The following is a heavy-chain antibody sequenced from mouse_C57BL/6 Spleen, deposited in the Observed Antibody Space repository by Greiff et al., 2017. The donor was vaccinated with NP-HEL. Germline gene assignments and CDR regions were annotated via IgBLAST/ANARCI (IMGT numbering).Heavy chain of an antibody. CDR3: EVYGSSPYYFDY. V-gene: IGHV1-64*01. CDR1: GYTFTSYW. D-gene: IGHD1-1*01. CDR2: IHPNSGST. J-gene: IGHJ2*01. Sequence: QVQLQQPGAELVKPGASVKLSCKASGYTFTSYWMHWVKQRPGHGLEWIGMIHPNSGSTNYNEKFKSKATLTVDKSSSTAYMQLSSLTSEDSAVYDCEVYGSSPYYFDYWGQGTTLTVSS.